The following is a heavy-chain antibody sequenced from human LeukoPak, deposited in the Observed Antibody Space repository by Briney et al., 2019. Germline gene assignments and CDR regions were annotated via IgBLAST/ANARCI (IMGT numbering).Heavy chain of an antibody. CDR1: GGTFSSYA. CDR2: IIPIFGTV. CDR3: ARERGSYGGIASDI. V-gene: IGHV1-69*05. D-gene: IGHD1-26*01. Sequence: SVKVSCRASGGTFSSYAFSWVRQAPGQGLEWMGGIIPIFGTVYYAQKFQVRVTITTDESTSTAYMELSSLRSEDTAVYYCARERGSYGGIASDIWGQGTMVTVSS. J-gene: IGHJ3*02.